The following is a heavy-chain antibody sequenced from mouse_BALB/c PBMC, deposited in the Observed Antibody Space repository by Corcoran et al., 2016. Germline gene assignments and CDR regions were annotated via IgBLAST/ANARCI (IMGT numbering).Heavy chain of an antibody. D-gene: IGHD2-2*01. V-gene: IGHV9-1*02. CDR1: GYTFTNYG. Sequence: QIQLVQSGPELKKPGETVKISCKASGYTFTNYGMNWVKQAPGKGLKWMGWINTYTGEPTYADDFKGRFAFSLETSASTAYLQINKLKNEDMATYFCARSYGYARDYYAMEYWGKGTSVTVSS. J-gene: IGHJ4*01. CDR3: ARSYGYARDYYAMEY. CDR2: INTYTGEP.